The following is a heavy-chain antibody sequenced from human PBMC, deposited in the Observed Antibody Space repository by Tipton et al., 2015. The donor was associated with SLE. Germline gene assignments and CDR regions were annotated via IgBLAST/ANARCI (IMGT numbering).Heavy chain of an antibody. V-gene: IGHV1-18*01. CDR1: GGTFSSYA. CDR2: ISAYNGNT. J-gene: IGHJ6*02. Sequence: QSGAEVKKPGSSVKVSCKASGGTFSSYAISWVRQAPGQGLEWMGGISAYNGNTHYAQKLQGRVAMTTDTSTSTAYMALRSLRSEDTAVYYWARGVDTAMVEDYGRDVWGQGTTVTVSS. D-gene: IGHD5-18*01. CDR3: ARGVDTAMVEDYGRDV.